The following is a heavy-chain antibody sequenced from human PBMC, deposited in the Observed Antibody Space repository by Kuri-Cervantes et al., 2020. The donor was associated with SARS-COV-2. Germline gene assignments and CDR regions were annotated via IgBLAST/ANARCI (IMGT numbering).Heavy chain of an antibody. CDR3: ARDPEYSSGWYERGYYFDY. CDR2: ISYDGSNK. CDR1: GFTFSSYW. D-gene: IGHD6-19*01. Sequence: GGSLRLSCAASGFTFSSYWMHWVRQAPGKGLEWVAVISYDGSNKYYADSVKGRFTISRDNSKNTLYLQMNSLRAEDTAVYYCARDPEYSSGWYERGYYFDYWGQGTLVTVFS. V-gene: IGHV3-30-3*01. J-gene: IGHJ4*02.